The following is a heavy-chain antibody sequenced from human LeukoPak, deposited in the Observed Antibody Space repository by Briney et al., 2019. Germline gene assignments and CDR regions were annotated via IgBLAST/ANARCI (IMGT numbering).Heavy chain of an antibody. Sequence: GASLKISCKGSGYSFTNYWIGWVRQMPGKGLDWRRMIYPGDSDTRYSPSFQGQVTISADKSISTAYLQWSSLKASDTAMYYCARLGSGIYSYYFGMDVWGQGTTVTVSS. J-gene: IGHJ6*02. CDR3: ARLGSGIYSYYFGMDV. CDR1: GYSFTNYW. V-gene: IGHV5-51*01. D-gene: IGHD6-13*01. CDR2: IYPGDSDT.